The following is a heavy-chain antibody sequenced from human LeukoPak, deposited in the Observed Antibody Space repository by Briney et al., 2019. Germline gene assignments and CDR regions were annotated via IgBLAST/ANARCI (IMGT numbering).Heavy chain of an antibody. J-gene: IGHJ6*03. CDR3: AREVPVVPGGKYSSYSYMDV. V-gene: IGHV3-7*03. CDR1: GFMFSSYW. Sequence: AGGSLRLSCAASGFMFSSYWMSWVRQAPGEGPEWVANIKEDGSEKYYMDSVKGRFTISRDNAKNSLYLQMNSLRAEDTAVYYCAREVPVVPGGKYSSYSYMDVWGKGTTVTVSS. D-gene: IGHD2-2*01. CDR2: IKEDGSEK.